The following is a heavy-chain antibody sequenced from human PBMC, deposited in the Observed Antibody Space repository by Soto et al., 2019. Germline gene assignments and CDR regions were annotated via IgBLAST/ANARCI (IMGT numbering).Heavy chain of an antibody. D-gene: IGHD2-21*01. CDR2: IYYSGST. CDR3: ARGDGCGGNCFYGMDV. J-gene: IGHJ6*02. CDR1: GGSIGGYY. Sequence: SETLSLTCTVSGGSIGGYYWSWLRQPPGKGLEWIGHIYYSGSTKYSPSLKSRVTISVDTSKNQFSLKLNSVTAADTAVYYCARGDGCGGNCFYGMDVWGQGTTVTVSS. V-gene: IGHV4-59*01.